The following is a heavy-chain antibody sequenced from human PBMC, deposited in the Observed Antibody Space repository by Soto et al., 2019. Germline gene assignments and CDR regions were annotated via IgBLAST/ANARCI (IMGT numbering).Heavy chain of an antibody. D-gene: IGHD5-12*01. CDR3: AAGGGLPRYY. Sequence: QLKLQESGSGLVKPSQTLSLTCAVSGGSISSGGYSWSWIRQPPGKGLEWIGYLYHSGSTYYNPSLKSRVTISVDRSKNQFSLKLSSVTAADTAVYYCAAGGGLPRYYWGQGTLVTVSS. CDR2: LYHSGST. J-gene: IGHJ4*02. V-gene: IGHV4-30-2*01. CDR1: GGSISSGGYS.